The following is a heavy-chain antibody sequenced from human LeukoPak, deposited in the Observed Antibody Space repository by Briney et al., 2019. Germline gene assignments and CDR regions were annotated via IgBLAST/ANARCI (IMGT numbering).Heavy chain of an antibody. J-gene: IGHJ4*02. Sequence: PGGSLRLSCAASGFTFSTYVMSWVRQAPGKGLEWVSGISGSGGSTYYADSVKGRFTISRDNSKNTLYLQMNSLRAEDTAVYYCAKDRIMITFGGVIAIDYWGQGTLVTVSS. V-gene: IGHV3-23*01. CDR2: ISGSGGST. CDR1: GFTFSTYV. D-gene: IGHD3-16*02. CDR3: AKDRIMITFGGVIAIDY.